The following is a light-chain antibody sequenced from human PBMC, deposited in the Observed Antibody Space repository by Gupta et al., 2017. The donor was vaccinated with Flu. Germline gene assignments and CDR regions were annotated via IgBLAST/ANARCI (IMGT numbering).Light chain of an antibody. J-gene: IGLJ2*01. Sequence: KVTISCSGSSSNIGINYVSWYQQVPGTAPHLLIYDNDKRPSGIPDRFSGSRSGTSATLGITGLRTGDEADYYCGTWDNSLSAMVFGGGTKLAVL. CDR2: DND. CDR1: SSNIGINY. V-gene: IGLV1-51*01. CDR3: GTWDNSLSAMV.